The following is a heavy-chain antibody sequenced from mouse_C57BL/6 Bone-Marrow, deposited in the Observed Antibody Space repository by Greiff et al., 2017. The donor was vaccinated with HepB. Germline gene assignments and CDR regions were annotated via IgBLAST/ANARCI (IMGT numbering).Heavy chain of an antibody. CDR2: IYPGDGDT. J-gene: IGHJ1*03. CDR1: GYAFSSSW. Sequence: QVQLQQSGPELVKPGASVKISCKASGYAFSSSWMNWVKQRPGKGLEWIGRIYPGDGDTNYNGKFKGKATLTADKSSSTAYMQLSSLTSEDSAVYVCARNGYYWYFDVWGTGTTVTVSS. V-gene: IGHV1-82*01. CDR3: ARNGYYWYFDV. D-gene: IGHD2-2*01.